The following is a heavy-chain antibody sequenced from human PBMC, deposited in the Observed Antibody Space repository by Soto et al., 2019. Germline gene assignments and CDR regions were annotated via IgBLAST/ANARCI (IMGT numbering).Heavy chain of an antibody. V-gene: IGHV1-18*01. CDR3: AREGYFISTSCYASALDY. CDR2: ISAYNGNT. CDR1: GYTFTIYG. J-gene: IGHJ4*02. Sequence: ASVKVSCKASGYTFTIYGISWVRQAPGEGLEWMGWISAYNGNTDYPQKLQGRVTMTTDTSTSTAYMELRSLRSDDTAVYYCAREGYFISTSCYASALDYWGQVTLVTVSS. D-gene: IGHD2-2*01.